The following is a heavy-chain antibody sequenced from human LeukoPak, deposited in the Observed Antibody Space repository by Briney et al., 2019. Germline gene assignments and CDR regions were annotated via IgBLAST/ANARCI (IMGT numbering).Heavy chain of an antibody. Sequence: ASVKVSCKASGYTFTDYYMHWVRQAPGQGLELMGWSNPNSGGTKCAQNFQGRVTMTRDTSMNTAYMELSRLRSDDTAVYYCARALSVYSGYDDAVAIWGQGTMVTVSS. V-gene: IGHV1-2*02. CDR1: GYTFTDYY. J-gene: IGHJ3*02. CDR2: SNPNSGGT. CDR3: ARALSVYSGYDDAVAI. D-gene: IGHD5-12*01.